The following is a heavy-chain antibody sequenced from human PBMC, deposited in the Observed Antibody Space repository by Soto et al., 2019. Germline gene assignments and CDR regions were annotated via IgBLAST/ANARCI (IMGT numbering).Heavy chain of an antibody. Sequence: QVQLVQSGAEVKKPGSSVKVSCKASGGNFSGFAISWVRQAPGQGLEWMGGIIPMFGTANYAQKFQGRVTITADESTSTVYMELSSLGSEDTAVYYCATKKDFTLSPPASWGQGTLATVSS. J-gene: IGHJ5*02. CDR2: IIPMFGTA. D-gene: IGHD3-10*02. V-gene: IGHV1-69*01. CDR1: GGNFSGFA. CDR3: ATKKDFTLSPPAS.